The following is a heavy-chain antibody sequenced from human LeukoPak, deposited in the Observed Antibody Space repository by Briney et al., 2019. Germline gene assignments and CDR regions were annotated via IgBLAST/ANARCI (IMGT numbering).Heavy chain of an antibody. J-gene: IGHJ5*02. CDR3: ARAAGYNWFDP. CDR2: ISTDGSST. Sequence: GGSLRLSCAASGFTFSSYLMHWVRQAPGKGLVWVSRISTDGSSTRYADSVKGRFTISRDNAKSTLYLQMNSLRAEDTAVYYCARAAGYNWFDPWGQGTLVTVSS. V-gene: IGHV3-74*01. CDR1: GFTFSSYL.